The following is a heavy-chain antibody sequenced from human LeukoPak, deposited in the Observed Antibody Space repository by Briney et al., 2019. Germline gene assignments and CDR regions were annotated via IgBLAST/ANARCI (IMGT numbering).Heavy chain of an antibody. J-gene: IGHJ3*02. CDR1: GAFSTNYF. V-gene: IGHV4-4*07. Sequence: SETLSLTCSVSGAFSTNYFWSWIRQPAGKERQWIGRINTSGDTYYNPSLKRRVTMSVDTSKKQFSLNLSSMAAADTAVYYCARTLLPATMGPFAIWGQGTMVTVSS. CDR2: INTSGDT. CDR3: ARTLLPATMGPFAI. D-gene: IGHD2-2*01.